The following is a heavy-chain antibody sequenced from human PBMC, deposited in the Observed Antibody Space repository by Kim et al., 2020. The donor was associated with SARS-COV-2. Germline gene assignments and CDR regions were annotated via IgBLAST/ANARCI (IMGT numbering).Heavy chain of an antibody. Sequence: ASVKVSCKASGYTFTNFHIHWVRQGPGQGPEWMGIINPNDGITSYAEKFLGRVKMTRDMSTSTLYMDLKNLKFDDTAVYYCARDRGGGDRGGGGWPPFHYYYAMDVWGQGTTVTVSS. CDR1: GYTFTNFH. CDR2: INPNDGIT. D-gene: IGHD3-16*01. V-gene: IGHV1-46*01. J-gene: IGHJ6*01. CDR3: ARDRGGGDRGGGGWPPFHYYYAMDV.